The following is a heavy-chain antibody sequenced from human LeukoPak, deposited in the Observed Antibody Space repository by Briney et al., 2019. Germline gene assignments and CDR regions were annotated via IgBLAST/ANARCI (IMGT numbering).Heavy chain of an antibody. CDR2: IYHSGST. Sequence: SETLSLTCIVSGGAISSSSHYWGCIRQPPGKGLEWIGSIYHSGSTVYNPSLKRRVAISVDTSRNQFSLKLNSVTASDTAVYYCARNTTVTDWYFDLWGRGTLVTVSS. CDR3: ARNTTVTDWYFDL. V-gene: IGHV4-39*01. D-gene: IGHD4-17*01. J-gene: IGHJ2*01. CDR1: GGAISSSSHY.